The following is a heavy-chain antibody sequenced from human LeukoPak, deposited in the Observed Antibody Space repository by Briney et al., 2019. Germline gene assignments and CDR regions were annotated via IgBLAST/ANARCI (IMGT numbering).Heavy chain of an antibody. D-gene: IGHD2-2*01. J-gene: IGHJ6*04. CDR1: GVIFSEFG. Sequence: GGSLRLSCTASGVIFSEFGMHWVRQAPGKGLEWVTFIRYDGGDQYYAESVKGRFTISRDNSKNTVYLQMNSLRPEDTAVYYCAKVGGSFCTSLSCFGLDVWGKGTTVTVSP. V-gene: IGHV3-30*02. CDR2: IRYDGGDQ. CDR3: AKVGGSFCTSLSCFGLDV.